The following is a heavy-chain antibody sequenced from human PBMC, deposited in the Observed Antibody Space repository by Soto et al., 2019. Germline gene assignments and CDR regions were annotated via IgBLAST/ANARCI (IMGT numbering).Heavy chain of an antibody. V-gene: IGHV3-30*18. CDR1: GFTFRSYD. Sequence: ESGGGVVQPGRSLRLSCAASGFTFRSYDMHWVRQAPGKGLEWVAVISYDGSNKYYADSVKGRFTISRDKSKNTLYLQMNSLRAEDTAVYYCAKNEAVVPAAIRYYGMDVWGQGTTVTVSS. D-gene: IGHD2-2*02. CDR3: AKNEAVVPAAIRYYGMDV. CDR2: ISYDGSNK. J-gene: IGHJ6*02.